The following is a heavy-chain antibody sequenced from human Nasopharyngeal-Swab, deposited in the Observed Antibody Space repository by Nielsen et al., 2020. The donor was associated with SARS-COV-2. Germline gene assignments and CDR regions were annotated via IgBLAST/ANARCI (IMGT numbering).Heavy chain of an antibody. CDR1: GYTFTSYA. V-gene: IGHV7-4-1*02. CDR3: ARDEKSQGIFGVVISGQWWFDP. Sequence: ASVKVSCKASGYTFTSYAMDWVRQAPGQGLEWMGWINPNTGNPTYAQGFTGRFVFSLDTSVSTAYLQISSLKAEDTAVYYCARDEKSQGIFGVVISGQWWFDPWGQGTLVTVSS. CDR2: INPNTGNP. J-gene: IGHJ5*02. D-gene: IGHD3-3*01.